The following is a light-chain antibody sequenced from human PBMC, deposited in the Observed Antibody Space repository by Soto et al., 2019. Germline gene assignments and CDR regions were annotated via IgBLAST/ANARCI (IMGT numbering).Light chain of an antibody. CDR3: QQYGSSGT. Sequence: IVLTQSPCTLSLSPGARATLSFRASQSVSNNYLAWYQQKPGQAPRLLIYGASNRATGIPDRFSGSGSGTDFTLTISRLEPEDFAVYYCQQYGSSGTFGQGTKVEIK. V-gene: IGKV3-20*01. CDR1: QSVSNNY. J-gene: IGKJ1*01. CDR2: GAS.